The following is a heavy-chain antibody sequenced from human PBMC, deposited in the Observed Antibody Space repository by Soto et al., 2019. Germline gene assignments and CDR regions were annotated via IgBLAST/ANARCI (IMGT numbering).Heavy chain of an antibody. D-gene: IGHD3-3*01. CDR2: INHSGST. J-gene: IGHJ6*02. CDR1: GGSFSGYY. V-gene: IGHV4-34*01. Sequence: SETLSLTCAVYGGSFSGYYWSWIRQPPGKGLEWIGEINHSGSTNYNPSLKSRVTISVDTSKNQFSLKLSSVTAADTAVYYCARFWSGYYPVVYYYGMDVWGQGTTVTVSS. CDR3: ARFWSGYYPVVYYYGMDV.